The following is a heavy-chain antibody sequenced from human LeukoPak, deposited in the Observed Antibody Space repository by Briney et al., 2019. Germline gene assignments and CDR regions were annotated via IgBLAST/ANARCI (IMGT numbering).Heavy chain of an antibody. J-gene: IGHJ4*02. Sequence: PGGSLRLSCAASGFTFSSYSMNWVRQAPGKGLEWVSYISSSSSTIYYADSVKGRFTISRDNAKNSLYLQMNSLRAEDTAVYYCAAFHHLTGKDYWGQGTLVTVSS. CDR1: GFTFSSYS. D-gene: IGHD3-9*01. CDR2: ISSSSSTI. CDR3: AAFHHLTGKDY. V-gene: IGHV3-48*04.